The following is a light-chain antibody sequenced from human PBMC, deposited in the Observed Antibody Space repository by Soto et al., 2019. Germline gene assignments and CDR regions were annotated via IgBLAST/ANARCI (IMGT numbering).Light chain of an antibody. CDR2: KDS. J-gene: IGLJ2*01. Sequence: SYELTQPPSVSVSPGQTARITCSGAALPKQYAYWYQQKPGQAPVLVIYKDSERPSGIPERFSGSSSGTTVTLTISGVQAEDEADYYCQSADSSGTYSVVFGGGTKVTVL. CDR1: ALPKQY. V-gene: IGLV3-25*03. CDR3: QSADSSGTYSVV.